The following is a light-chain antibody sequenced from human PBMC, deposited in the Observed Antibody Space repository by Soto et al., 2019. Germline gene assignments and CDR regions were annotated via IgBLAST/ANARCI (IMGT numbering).Light chain of an antibody. V-gene: IGLV2-14*01. CDR2: EVS. CDR1: SSDVGGYNY. Sequence: QSALTQPASVSGSPGQSITISCTGTSSDVGGYNYVSWYQQHPGKAPKLMIYEVSNRPSGVSNRFSGSKSGNTASRTISGLQAEDEAAYYCSSYTSSSTGVFGGGTKLTVL. CDR3: SSYTSSSTGV. J-gene: IGLJ3*02.